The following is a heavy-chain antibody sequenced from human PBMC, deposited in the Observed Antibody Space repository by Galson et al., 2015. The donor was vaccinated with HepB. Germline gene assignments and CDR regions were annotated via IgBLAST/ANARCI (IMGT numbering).Heavy chain of an antibody. J-gene: IGHJ4*02. CDR1: GGTFSSYA. D-gene: IGHD6-19*01. V-gene: IGHV1-69*04. Sequence: SVKVSCKASGGTFSSYAISWVRQAPGQGLEWMGRIIPILGIANYAQKFQGRVTITADKSTSTAYMELSSLRSEDTAVYYCARDDGSGWRFDYWGQGTLVTVSS. CDR2: IIPILGIA. CDR3: ARDDGSGWRFDY.